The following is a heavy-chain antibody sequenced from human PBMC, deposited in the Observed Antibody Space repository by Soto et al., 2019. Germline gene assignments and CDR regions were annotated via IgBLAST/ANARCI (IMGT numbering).Heavy chain of an antibody. V-gene: IGHV4-34*01. Sequence: PSETLSLTCAVYGGSFSGYYWSWIRQPPGKGLEWIGEINHSGSTNYNPSLRSRVTISVDTSKNQFSLKLSSVTAADTAVYYCARGPVRYCSSTSCYPRYYGMDVWGQGTTVTVS. J-gene: IGHJ6*02. CDR3: ARGPVRYCSSTSCYPRYYGMDV. CDR2: INHSGST. CDR1: GGSFSGYY. D-gene: IGHD2-2*01.